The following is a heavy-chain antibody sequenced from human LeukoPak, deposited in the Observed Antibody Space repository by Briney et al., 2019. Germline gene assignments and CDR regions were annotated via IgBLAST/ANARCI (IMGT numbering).Heavy chain of an antibody. J-gene: IGHJ6*02. CDR3: ARRAVYYYYGMDV. CDR1: GYTFTGYY. D-gene: IGHD6-25*01. V-gene: IGHV1-2*02. Sequence: ASVKVSCKASGYTFTGYYIHWVRQGPGQGLEWMGWINPNSGGANYAQKFQGRVTMARDTSISTAYMELTRLYSDDTAVYYCARRAVYYYYGMDVWGQGSTVTVSS. CDR2: INPNSGGA.